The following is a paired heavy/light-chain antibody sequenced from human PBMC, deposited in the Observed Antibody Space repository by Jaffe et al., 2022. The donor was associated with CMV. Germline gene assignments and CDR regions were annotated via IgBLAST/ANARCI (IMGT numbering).Light chain of an antibody. Sequence: QSALTQPASVSGSPGQSITISCTGTSSDVGGYTYVSWYQQHPGKAPQLMIYEVTNRPSGVPDRFSGSKSGNTASLTISGLQAEDEADYYCCSYTTTSTWVFGGGTKVTVL. CDR3: CSYTTTSTWV. CDR1: SSDVGGYTY. V-gene: IGLV2-14*01. CDR2: EVT. J-gene: IGLJ3*02.
Heavy chain of an antibody. CDR3: ARDRKAAVAGGYGIDV. CDR2: ISYHGRNT. D-gene: IGHD6-25*01. V-gene: IGHV3-30*03. CDR1: GFTFSDYG. Sequence: QVQLVESGGGVVQSGRSLRLSCAASGFTFSDYGIHWVRQAPGKGLEWLAVISYHGRNTFYADSVKGRFTVSRDNSKNTLFLQMNSLRAEDTSLYYCARDRKAAVAGGYGIDVWGQGTTVTVS. J-gene: IGHJ6*02.